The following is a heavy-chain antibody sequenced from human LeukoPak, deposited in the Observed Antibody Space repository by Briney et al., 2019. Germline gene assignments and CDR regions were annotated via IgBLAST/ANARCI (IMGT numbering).Heavy chain of an antibody. D-gene: IGHD3-10*01. Sequence: GASVKVSCKTSGYTFTAYYMHWVRQAPGQGLEWMGIINPSGGSTSYAQKFQGRVTMTRDMSTSTVYMELSSLRSEDTAVYYCARVFHGSGSYSMYFDYWGQGTLVTVSS. CDR3: ARVFHGSGSYSMYFDY. CDR2: INPSGGST. J-gene: IGHJ4*02. V-gene: IGHV1-46*01. CDR1: GYTFTAYY.